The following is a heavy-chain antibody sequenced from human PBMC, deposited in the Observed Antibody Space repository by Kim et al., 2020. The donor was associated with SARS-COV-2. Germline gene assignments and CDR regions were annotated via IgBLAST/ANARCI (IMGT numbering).Heavy chain of an antibody. Sequence: GGSLRLSCAASGFTFSSYGMHWVRQAPGKGLEWVAVISYDGSNKYYADSVKGRFTISRDNSKNTLYLQMNSLRAEDTAVYYCAKDLPSLDSSSWYYYYYGMDVWGQGTTVTVSS. CDR3: AKDLPSLDSSSWYYYYYGMDV. J-gene: IGHJ6*02. CDR2: ISYDGSNK. D-gene: IGHD6-13*01. CDR1: GFTFSSYG. V-gene: IGHV3-30*18.